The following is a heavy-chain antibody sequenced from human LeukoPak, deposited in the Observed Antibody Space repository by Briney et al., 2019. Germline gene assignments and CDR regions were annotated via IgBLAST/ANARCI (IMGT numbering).Heavy chain of an antibody. CDR1: GGSISSYY. Sequence: SETLSLTCTVSGGSISSYYWSWIRQPAGKGLEWIGRIYTSGSTNYNPSLKSRVTISVDTSKNQFSLKLSSVTAADTAVYYCARDINYDSSGYLDYWGQGTLVTVSS. V-gene: IGHV4-4*07. D-gene: IGHD3-22*01. J-gene: IGHJ4*02. CDR2: IYTSGST. CDR3: ARDINYDSSGYLDY.